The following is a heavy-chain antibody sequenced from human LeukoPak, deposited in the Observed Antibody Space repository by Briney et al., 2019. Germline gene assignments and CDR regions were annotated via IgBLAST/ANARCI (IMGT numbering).Heavy chain of an antibody. CDR1: GYTXTGYY. J-gene: IGHJ4*02. V-gene: IGHV1-2*02. CDR2: INPNSGGT. Sequence: SXXVSXXXSGYTXTGYYMXWVRQAPGXGXXWMGWINPNSGGTNYAQKFQGRVTMTRDTSISTAYMELSRLRSDDTAVYYCARDLYGLWELPSGYFDYWGQGTLVTVSS. D-gene: IGHD1-26*01. CDR3: ARDLYGLWELPSGYFDY.